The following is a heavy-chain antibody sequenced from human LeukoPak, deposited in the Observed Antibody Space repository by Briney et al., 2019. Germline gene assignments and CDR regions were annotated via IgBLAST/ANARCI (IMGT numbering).Heavy chain of an antibody. V-gene: IGHV6-1*01. CDR1: GDSVSSNSAA. Sequence: SQTLSLTCATSGDSVSSNSAAWNWIRQSPSRGLEWLGRTYYRSKWYNDYAISVRSRITITPDTSKNQFSLQLKSVTPEDTAMYYCASHRSDYGDYLAAFDIWGQGTMVTVSP. CDR2: TYYRSKWYN. J-gene: IGHJ3*02. D-gene: IGHD4-17*01. CDR3: ASHRSDYGDYLAAFDI.